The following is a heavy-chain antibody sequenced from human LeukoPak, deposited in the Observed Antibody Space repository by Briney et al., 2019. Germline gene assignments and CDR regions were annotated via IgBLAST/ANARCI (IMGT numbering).Heavy chain of an antibody. CDR2: ISYDGSNK. CDR1: GFTFSSYA. CDR3: ARPAVQLWLPDAFDI. J-gene: IGHJ3*02. Sequence: GGSLRLSCAASGFTFSSYAMHWVRQAPGKGLEWVAVISYDGSNKYYADSVKGRFTISRDNSRNTLYLQMNSLRAEDTAVYYCARPAVQLWLPDAFDIWGQGTMVTVSS. D-gene: IGHD5-18*01. V-gene: IGHV3-30-3*01.